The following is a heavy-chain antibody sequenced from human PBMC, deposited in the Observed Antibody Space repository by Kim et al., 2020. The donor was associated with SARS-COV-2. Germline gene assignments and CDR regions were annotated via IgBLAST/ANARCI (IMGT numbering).Heavy chain of an antibody. V-gene: IGHV3-23*01. J-gene: IGHJ1*01. CDR2: GST. CDR3: AKERSVSQH. Sequence: GSTYYADSVKGRFTISRDNSKNALYLQMNSLRAEDTAVYYCAKERSVSQHWGQGTLVTVSS.